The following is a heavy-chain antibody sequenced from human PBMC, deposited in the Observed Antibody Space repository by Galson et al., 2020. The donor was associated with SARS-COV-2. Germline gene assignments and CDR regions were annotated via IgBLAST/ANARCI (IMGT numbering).Heavy chain of an antibody. CDR1: DFTFNKYT. Sequence: GGSLRLSCATSDFTFNKYTMNWIRQAPGKGPEWLASMSSSGSKKFYAASVRGRFTISRDDSRNSLYLQMNSLSAEDTAVYYCARAVGTAVFYYWYFDFWGSGTRVTVSS. CDR2: MSSSGSKK. CDR3: ARAVGTAVFYYWYFDF. J-gene: IGHJ2*01. D-gene: IGHD1-26*01. V-gene: IGHV3-21*01.